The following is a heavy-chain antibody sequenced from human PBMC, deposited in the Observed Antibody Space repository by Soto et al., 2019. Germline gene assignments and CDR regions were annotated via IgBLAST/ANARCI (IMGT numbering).Heavy chain of an antibody. J-gene: IGHJ6*02. Sequence: GESLKISCKCSGYSFTSYWISGMRQMPGKGLEWMGRIDPSDSYTNYSPSFQGHVTISADKSISTAYLQWSSLKASDTAMYYCARQYIAAARYYYGMDVWGQGTTVTVSS. CDR1: GYSFTSYW. CDR2: IDPSDSYT. D-gene: IGHD6-13*01. V-gene: IGHV5-10-1*01. CDR3: ARQYIAAARYYYGMDV.